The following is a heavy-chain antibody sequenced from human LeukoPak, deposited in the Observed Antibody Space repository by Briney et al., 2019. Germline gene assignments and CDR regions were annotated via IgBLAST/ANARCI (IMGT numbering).Heavy chain of an antibody. CDR1: GFTVSSNY. J-gene: IGHJ4*02. CDR2: IYSGGST. D-gene: IGHD3-22*01. V-gene: IGHV3-66*01. Sequence: GGSLRLSCAASGFTVSSNYMAWVRQAPGKGVEWVSVIYSGGSTYYADSVKGRVSISRDNSKTTLHLQMNSLRAEDTAVYYCARFSYYDSGGTYFDYWGQGTLVTVSS. CDR3: ARFSYYDSGGTYFDY.